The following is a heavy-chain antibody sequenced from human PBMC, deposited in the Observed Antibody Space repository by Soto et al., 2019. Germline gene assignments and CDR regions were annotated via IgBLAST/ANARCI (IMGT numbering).Heavy chain of an antibody. D-gene: IGHD5-18*01. J-gene: IGHJ5*02. CDR1: GASIKSYY. CDR3: ATYSDTYLXXXXP. Sequence: QVQLQESGPGLVKPSETLSLTCTVSGASIKSYYWAWIRQPAGKGLALIGRIFASRTTNYNPSLRNRITMSIDTSRNQFSLEMRSMTAADTAMYYCATYSDTYLXXXXPWXQG. V-gene: IGHV4-4*07. CDR2: IFASRTT.